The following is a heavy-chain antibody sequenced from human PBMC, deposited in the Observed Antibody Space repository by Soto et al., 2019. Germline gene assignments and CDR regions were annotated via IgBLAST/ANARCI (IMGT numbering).Heavy chain of an antibody. V-gene: IGHV4-30-4*01. CDR2: IYYSGST. CDR3: ARAIVVTIGGMDV. CDR1: GGSISSADYY. D-gene: IGHD5-12*01. Sequence: PSETLSLTCTVSGGSISSADYYWSWVRQPLGKGLEWIGYIYYSGSTFFNPSLKSRVTISKDTSRNQFSLRLNSVTAADTAVYYCARAIVVTIGGMDVWGQGTTVTVSS. J-gene: IGHJ6*02.